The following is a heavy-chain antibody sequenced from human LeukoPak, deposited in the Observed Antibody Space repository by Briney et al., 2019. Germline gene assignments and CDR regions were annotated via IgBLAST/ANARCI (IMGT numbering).Heavy chain of an antibody. CDR2: ISYDGSNK. J-gene: IGHJ4*02. CDR1: GFTFSSYA. V-gene: IGHV3-30-3*01. Sequence: GGSLRLSCAASGFTFSSYAMHWVRQAPGKGLEWVAVISYDGSNKYYADSVKGRFTISRDNSKNTLYLQMNSLRAEDTAVYYCARGVYIAAAQYGYWGQGTLVTVSS. CDR3: ARGVYIAAAQYGY. D-gene: IGHD6-13*01.